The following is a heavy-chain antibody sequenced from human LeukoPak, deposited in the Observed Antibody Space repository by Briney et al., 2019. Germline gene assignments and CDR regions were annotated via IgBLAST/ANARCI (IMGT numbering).Heavy chain of an antibody. CDR1: GFTFSSYS. J-gene: IGHJ4*02. Sequence: GGSLRLSCAASGFTFSSYSMNWVRQAPGKGLEWVSSISSSSSYIYYADSVKGRFTISRDNAKNSLYLQMNSLRAEDTAVYYCARGGVVPAASDYWGQRTLVTVSS. V-gene: IGHV3-21*01. CDR3: ARGGVVPAASDY. CDR2: ISSSSSYI. D-gene: IGHD2-2*01.